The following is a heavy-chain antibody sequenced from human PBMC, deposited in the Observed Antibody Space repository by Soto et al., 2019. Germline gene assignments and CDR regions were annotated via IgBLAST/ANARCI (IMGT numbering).Heavy chain of an antibody. Sequence: EVQLVESGGGLVKPGGSLRLSCAASGFTFSSYSMNWVRQAPGKGLEWVSSISSSSSYIYYADSVKGRFTISRDNAKNSLYLQMNSLRAEDTAVYYCARGGWLRQWLTHWGVYYFDYWGQGTLVTVSS. V-gene: IGHV3-21*01. D-gene: IGHD6-19*01. J-gene: IGHJ4*02. CDR1: GFTFSSYS. CDR2: ISSSSSYI. CDR3: ARGGWLRQWLTHWGVYYFDY.